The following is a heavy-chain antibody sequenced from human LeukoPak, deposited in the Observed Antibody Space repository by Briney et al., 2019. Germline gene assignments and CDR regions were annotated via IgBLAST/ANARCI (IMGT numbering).Heavy chain of an antibody. V-gene: IGHV4-31*03. CDR2: IYYSRST. J-gene: IGHJ6*04. CDR3: GSFRFDLPSEGLYYGMEV. Sequence: PSQTLSLTCTVSGGSISSGGYYWSWIRQHPGKGLEWFGYIYYSRSTHYNPSLKSRVTISVDTSKNQFSLKLSSVTAAHTAVYYCGSFRFDLPSEGLYYGMEVWGKGTTVTVSS. D-gene: IGHD3-9*01. CDR1: GGSISSGGYY.